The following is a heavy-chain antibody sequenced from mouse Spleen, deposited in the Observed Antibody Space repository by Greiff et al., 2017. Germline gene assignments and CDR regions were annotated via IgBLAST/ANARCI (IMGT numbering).Heavy chain of an antibody. V-gene: IGHV1-26*01. J-gene: IGHJ2*01. CDR2: INPNNGGT. CDR3: ARSGRGDYFDY. CDR1: GYTFTDYY. Sequence: EVQLQQSGPELVKPGASVKISCKASGYTFTDYYMNWVKQSHGKSLEWIGDINPNNGGTSYNQKFKGKATLTVDKSSSTAYMQLSSLTSEDSAVYYCARSGRGDYFDYWGQGTTLTVSS. D-gene: IGHD3-1*01.